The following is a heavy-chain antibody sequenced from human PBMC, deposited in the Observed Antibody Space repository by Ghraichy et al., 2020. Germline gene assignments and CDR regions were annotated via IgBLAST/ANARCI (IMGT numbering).Heavy chain of an antibody. CDR1: GYTFTSYD. CDR3: ARGGRDTVYYYYYYGMDV. D-gene: IGHD4-17*01. CDR2: MNPNSGNT. Sequence: ASVKVSCKASGYTFTSYDINWVRQATGQGLEWMGWMNPNSGNTGYAQKFQGRVTMTRNTSISTAYMELSSLRSEDTAVYYCARGGRDTVYYYYYYGMDVWGQGTTVTVSS. V-gene: IGHV1-8*01. J-gene: IGHJ6*02.